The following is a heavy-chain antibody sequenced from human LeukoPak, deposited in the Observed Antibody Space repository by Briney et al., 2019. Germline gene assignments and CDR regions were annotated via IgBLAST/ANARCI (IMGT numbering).Heavy chain of an antibody. D-gene: IGHD2-2*01. Sequence: PGGSLRLSCTASGFTFGDYAMSWFRQAPGKGLKWVGFIRSKAYGGTTEYAASVKGRFTISRDDSKSIAYLQMNSLKTEDTAVYYCSVPAANNWFDPWGQGTLVTVSS. J-gene: IGHJ5*02. CDR3: SVPAANNWFDP. CDR1: GFTFGDYA. CDR2: IRSKAYGGTT. V-gene: IGHV3-49*03.